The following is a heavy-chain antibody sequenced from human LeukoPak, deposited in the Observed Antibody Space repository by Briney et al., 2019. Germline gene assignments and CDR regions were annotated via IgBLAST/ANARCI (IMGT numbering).Heavy chain of an antibody. D-gene: IGHD2/OR15-2a*01. Sequence: GGSLRLSCAASGFTVSSNYMSWVRQAPGKGLEWVSVIYSGGSTYYADSVKGRFTISRDNAKNSLYLQMNSLRAEDTAVYYCARDLRGSMTPDAFDIWGQGTMVTVSS. V-gene: IGHV3-53*01. J-gene: IGHJ3*02. CDR1: GFTVSSNY. CDR2: IYSGGST. CDR3: ARDLRGSMTPDAFDI.